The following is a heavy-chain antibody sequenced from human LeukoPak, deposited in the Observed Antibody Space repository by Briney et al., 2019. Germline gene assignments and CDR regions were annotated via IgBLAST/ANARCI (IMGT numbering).Heavy chain of an antibody. CDR2: ISSSGGST. Sequence: GGSLRLSCAASGFAFSRYVMHWVRQTPGKGLEDVSTISSSGGSTYYANSVKGRFTISRDNSKNKLYLQMGSLRTEDMAVYYCASSYNYGFLFDYWGQGTLVTVSS. V-gene: IGHV3-64*01. CDR3: ASSYNYGFLFDY. D-gene: IGHD5-18*01. J-gene: IGHJ4*02. CDR1: GFAFSRYV.